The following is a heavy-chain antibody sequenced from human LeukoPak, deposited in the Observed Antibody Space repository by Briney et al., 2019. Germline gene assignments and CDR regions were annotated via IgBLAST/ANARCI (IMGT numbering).Heavy chain of an antibody. CDR1: GFTVSSNY. J-gene: IGHJ4*02. D-gene: IGHD3-9*01. Sequence: GGSLRLSCAASGFTVSSNYMSWVRQAPGKGLEWVSVIYSGGSTYYADSVKGRFTISRDNSKNTLYLQMNSLRAEGTAVYYCARDYYDILTGYRGHDYWGQGTLVTVSS. CDR3: ARDYYDILTGYRGHDY. CDR2: IYSGGST. V-gene: IGHV3-53*01.